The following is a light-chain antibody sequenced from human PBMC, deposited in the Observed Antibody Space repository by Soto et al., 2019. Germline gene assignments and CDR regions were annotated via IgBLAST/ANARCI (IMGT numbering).Light chain of an antibody. Sequence: DIQRTQSPSSLSASVGDRVTITCQASQDLSNYLNWYQQXLGKAPKLLIYDASNLETGDPSRFSGSGSGTDFTFTISSLSPEDMATYYYQQYSPLITFGQGTRLEIK. CDR2: DAS. CDR3: QQYSPLIT. J-gene: IGKJ5*01. V-gene: IGKV1-33*01. CDR1: QDLSNY.